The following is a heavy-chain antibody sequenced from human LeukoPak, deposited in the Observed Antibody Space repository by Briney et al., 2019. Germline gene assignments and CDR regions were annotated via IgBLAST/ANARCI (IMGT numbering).Heavy chain of an antibody. CDR2: VKQDASEK. D-gene: IGHD5-12*01. CDR1: GFTFSGYW. Sequence: GTSLRLSCAASGFTFSGYWMSWVRPAPGKGLEWVTTVKQDASEKYYVDSVKGRFTISRDNGKNSLYLQMNSLRAEDTAVYYCARDRVATSRHFDYSGQGTLVTVSS. V-gene: IGHV3-7*04. J-gene: IGHJ4*02. CDR3: ARDRVATSRHFDY.